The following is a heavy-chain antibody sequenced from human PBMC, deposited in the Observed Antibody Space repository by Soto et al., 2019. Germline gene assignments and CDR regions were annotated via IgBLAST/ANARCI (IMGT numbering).Heavy chain of an antibody. CDR1: GFGVTSNY. CDR2: IYAGGNT. CDR3: ARVTTFYDILTSSYALNYFDY. D-gene: IGHD3-9*01. Sequence: GVLRLSCAASGFGVTSNYMTWVRQAPGKGLECVSVIYAGGNTYYPDSVKGRFTISSDNSKNTLFLQMNNLRAEDTAVYYCARVTTFYDILTSSYALNYFDYWGQGTRVTVSS. J-gene: IGHJ4*02. V-gene: IGHV3-53*01.